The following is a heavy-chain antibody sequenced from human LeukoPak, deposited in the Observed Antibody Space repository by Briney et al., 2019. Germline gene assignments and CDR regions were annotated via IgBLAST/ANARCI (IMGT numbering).Heavy chain of an antibody. Sequence: GGSLRLSCAASGFTFSSYGTHWVRQAPGKGLEWVANIKQDGSEKYYVDSVKGRFTISRDNAKNSLYLQMNSLRAEDTAVYYCARVVVQLWLPYNWFDPWGQGTLVTVSS. CDR2: IKQDGSEK. CDR1: GFTFSSYG. CDR3: ARVVVQLWLPYNWFDP. V-gene: IGHV3-7*01. D-gene: IGHD5-18*01. J-gene: IGHJ5*02.